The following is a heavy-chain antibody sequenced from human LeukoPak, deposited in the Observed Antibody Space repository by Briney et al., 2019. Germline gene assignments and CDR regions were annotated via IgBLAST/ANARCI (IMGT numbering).Heavy chain of an antibody. V-gene: IGHV3-11*01. CDR1: GFTFSDYY. CDR3: ARGGSTHPDNWFDP. Sequence: GGSLRLSCAASGFTFSDYYMSWIRQAPGKGLEWVSYISSSGSTIYYADSVKGRFTISRDNAKNSLYLQVNSLRAEDTAVYYCARGGSTHPDNWFDPWGQGTLVTVSS. CDR2: ISSSGSTI. D-gene: IGHD2/OR15-2a*01. J-gene: IGHJ5*02.